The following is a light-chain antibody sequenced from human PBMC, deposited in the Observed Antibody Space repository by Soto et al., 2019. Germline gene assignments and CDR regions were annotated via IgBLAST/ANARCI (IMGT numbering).Light chain of an antibody. CDR1: SSDVGGYNY. CDR3: YSYTTSSTYV. Sequence: VLTQPASVSGSPGQSITISCSGTSSDVGGYNYVSWYQQHPGKAPQVMIYDVSNRPSGVSNRFSGSKSGNTASLTISGLQAEDEADYYCYSYTTSSTYVFGTGTKVTVL. V-gene: IGLV2-14*01. J-gene: IGLJ1*01. CDR2: DVS.